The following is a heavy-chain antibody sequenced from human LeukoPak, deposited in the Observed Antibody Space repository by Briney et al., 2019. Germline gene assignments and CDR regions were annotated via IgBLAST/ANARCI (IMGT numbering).Heavy chain of an antibody. CDR2: IVVGSGNT. J-gene: IGHJ4*02. Sequence: ASVKVSCKASGFTFTSSAMQWVRQARGQRLEWIGWIVVGSGNTNYAQKFQERVTITRDMSTSTAYMELSSLRSEATAVYYCAAKAYYYGSGSYWGDDYWGQGTLVTVSS. V-gene: IGHV1-58*02. CDR1: GFTFTSSA. D-gene: IGHD3-10*01. CDR3: AAKAYYYGSGSYWGDDY.